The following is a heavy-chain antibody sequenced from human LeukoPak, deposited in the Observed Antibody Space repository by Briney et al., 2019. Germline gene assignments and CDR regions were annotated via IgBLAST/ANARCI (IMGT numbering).Heavy chain of an antibody. CDR1: GFTVSNNY. CDR3: ASVPQEGYCSSTSCYVDAFDI. V-gene: IGHV3-66*01. D-gene: IGHD2-2*01. Sequence: GGSLRLSCAASGFTVSNNYMSWVRQAPGKGLEWVSVIYSGGSTYYADSVKGRFTISRDNSKNTLYLQMNSLRAEDTAVYYCASVPQEGYCSSTSCYVDAFDIWGQGTMVTVSS. J-gene: IGHJ3*02. CDR2: IYSGGST.